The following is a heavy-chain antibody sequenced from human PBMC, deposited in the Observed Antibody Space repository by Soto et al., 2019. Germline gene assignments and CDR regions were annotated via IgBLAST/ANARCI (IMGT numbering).Heavy chain of an antibody. V-gene: IGHV3-30-3*01. CDR3: AREMIVVVILDY. CDR1: GFTFSSYA. J-gene: IGHJ4*02. Sequence: QVQLVESGGGVVQPGRSLRLSCAASGFTFSSYAMHWVRQAPGKGLEWVAVISYDGSNKYYADSVKGRFTISRDNSKNTLYLQMNSLRAEDTAVYYCAREMIVVVILDYWGQGTLVTVSS. CDR2: ISYDGSNK. D-gene: IGHD3-22*01.